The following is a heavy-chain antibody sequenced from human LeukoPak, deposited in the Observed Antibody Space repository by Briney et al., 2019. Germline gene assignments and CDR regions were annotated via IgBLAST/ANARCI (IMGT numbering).Heavy chain of an antibody. D-gene: IGHD6-19*01. Sequence: PSETLTLTCSVSGGSIINYYWSWIRQPPGKALEWIGYIHDSGITNYNPSLKRRVTLSVDTSRNQFSLRLRSVTAADTAVYYCARASSGWYGLFDNWGQGTLVTVSS. CDR1: GGSIINYY. V-gene: IGHV4-59*01. J-gene: IGHJ4*02. CDR2: IHDSGIT. CDR3: ARASSGWYGLFDN.